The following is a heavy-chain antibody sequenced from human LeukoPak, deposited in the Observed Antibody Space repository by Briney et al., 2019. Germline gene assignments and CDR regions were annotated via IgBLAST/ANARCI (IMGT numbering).Heavy chain of an antibody. D-gene: IGHD2-15*01. V-gene: IGHV4-59*08. J-gene: IGHJ4*02. CDR1: GGSISSYY. CDR2: IYYSGST. CDR3: ARQHRSGHFDY. Sequence: SETLSLTCTVSGGSISSYYWSWIRQPPGKGLEWIGYIYYSGSTNYNPSLKSRVTISVDTSKNQFSLKLSSVTAADTAVYYCARQHRSGHFDYWGQGTLVTVSS.